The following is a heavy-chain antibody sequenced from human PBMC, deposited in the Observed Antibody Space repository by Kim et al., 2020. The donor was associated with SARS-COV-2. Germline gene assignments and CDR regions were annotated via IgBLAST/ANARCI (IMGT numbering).Heavy chain of an antibody. CDR3: ARGIGSGHRYYYGMDV. CDR2: IWYDGSNK. CDR1: GFTFSSYG. D-gene: IGHD3-3*01. V-gene: IGHV3-33*01. J-gene: IGHJ6*02. Sequence: GGSLRLSCAASGFTFSSYGMHWVRQAPGKGLEWVAVIWYDGSNKYYADSVKGRFTISRDNSKNTLYLQMNSLRAEDTAVYYCARGIGSGHRYYYGMDVWGQGTTVTVSS.